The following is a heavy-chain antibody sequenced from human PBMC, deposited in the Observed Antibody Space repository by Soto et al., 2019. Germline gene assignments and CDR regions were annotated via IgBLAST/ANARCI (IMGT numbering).Heavy chain of an antibody. CDR2: ISYDGSNK. J-gene: IGHJ4*02. CDR1: GFTFSSYA. Sequence: QVQLVESGGGVVQPGRSLRLSCAASGFTFSSYAMHWVRQAPGKGLEWVAVISYDGSNKYYADSVKGRFTISSDNSKNTLYLQMNSLRAEDTAVYYCARGLGLLPDYWGQGTLDSVSS. D-gene: IGHD3-22*01. V-gene: IGHV3-30-3*01. CDR3: ARGLGLLPDY.